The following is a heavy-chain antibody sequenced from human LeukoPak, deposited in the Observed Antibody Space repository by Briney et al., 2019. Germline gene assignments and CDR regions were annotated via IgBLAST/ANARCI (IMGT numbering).Heavy chain of an antibody. D-gene: IGHD3-22*01. Sequence: NPGGSLRLSCAASGFTFSSSTMNWVRQAPGKGLEWVSSISGGSIYIYYADSVKGRFTISRDNAKDSLYLQMNSLRAEDTAVYYCARAGVVTMIVVAHDAFDIWGQGTMVTVSS. J-gene: IGHJ3*02. CDR3: ARAGVVTMIVVAHDAFDI. CDR1: GFTFSSST. V-gene: IGHV3-21*01. CDR2: ISGGSIYI.